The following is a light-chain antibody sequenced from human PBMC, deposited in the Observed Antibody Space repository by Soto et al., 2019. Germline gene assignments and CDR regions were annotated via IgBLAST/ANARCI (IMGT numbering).Light chain of an antibody. J-gene: IGKJ1*01. V-gene: IGKV1-5*03. CDR2: MAS. Sequence: DIQMTQSPSTLSASVGDRVTITCRASQSISSWLAWYQQKPGKAPRLLIYMASSLESGVPSRFSGSGSGTEFTLTISSLQPDDLATYYCQQYKSYPWTFGQGTKVEIK. CDR3: QQYKSYPWT. CDR1: QSISSW.